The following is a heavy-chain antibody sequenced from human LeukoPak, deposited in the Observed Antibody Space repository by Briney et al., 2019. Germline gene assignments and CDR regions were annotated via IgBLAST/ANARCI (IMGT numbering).Heavy chain of an antibody. CDR1: GGSISSGGYY. CDR2: IYYSGST. Sequence: SETLSLTCTVSGGSISSGGYYWSWIRQHPGKGLEWIGYIYYSGSTYYNPSLKSRVTISVDTSKNQFSLKLSSVTAVDTAVYYCAGDSLYYDSSGFDYWGQGTLVTVSS. V-gene: IGHV4-31*03. CDR3: AGDSLYYDSSGFDY. D-gene: IGHD3-22*01. J-gene: IGHJ4*02.